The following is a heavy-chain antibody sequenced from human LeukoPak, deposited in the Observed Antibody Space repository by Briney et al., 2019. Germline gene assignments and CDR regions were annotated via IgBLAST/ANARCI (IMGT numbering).Heavy chain of an antibody. CDR3: ASYSSGWTVQY. Sequence: KPSETLSLTCAVYGGSFSGYYWSWIRQPPGKGLEWIGEINHSGSTNYNPPLKSRVTISVETSKNQFSLKPSSVTAADPGVYYWASYSSGWTVQYWGQGTLVTVSS. J-gene: IGHJ4*02. V-gene: IGHV4-34*01. D-gene: IGHD6-19*01. CDR1: GGSFSGYY. CDR2: INHSGST.